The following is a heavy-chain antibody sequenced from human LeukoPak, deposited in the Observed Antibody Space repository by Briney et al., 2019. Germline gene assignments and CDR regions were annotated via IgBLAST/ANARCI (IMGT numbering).Heavy chain of an antibody. CDR1: GFTVSSNY. V-gene: IGHV3-53*01. J-gene: IGHJ4*03. CDR2: IYSGGGT. D-gene: IGHD3-22*01. Sequence: PGGSLRLSCAASGFTVSSNYMSWVRQAPGKGLEWVSVIYSGGGTYYTDSVKGRFTISRDNSKNTLYLQMNSLRAEDTAVYYCARGGLFAPLYYYDSSGYYYDYWGQGTTVTVSS. CDR3: ARGGLFAPLYYYDSSGYYYDY.